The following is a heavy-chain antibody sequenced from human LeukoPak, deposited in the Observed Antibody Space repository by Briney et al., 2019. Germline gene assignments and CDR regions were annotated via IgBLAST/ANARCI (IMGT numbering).Heavy chain of an antibody. CDR2: ISSSSSTI. J-gene: IGHJ1*01. V-gene: IGHV3-48*01. CDR3: ARDRSDFQH. CDR1: GFTFSSYS. Sequence: GGSLRLSCAASGFTFSSYSMYWVRQVPGKGLEWVSYISSSSSTIYYADSVKGRFTISRDNAKNSLYLQMSSLRAEDTAVYYCARDRSDFQHWGQGNLVTVSS. D-gene: IGHD3-3*01.